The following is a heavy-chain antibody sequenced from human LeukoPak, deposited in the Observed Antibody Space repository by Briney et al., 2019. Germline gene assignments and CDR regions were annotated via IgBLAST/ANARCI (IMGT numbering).Heavy chain of an antibody. CDR3: ARGEVLLWFGELLYGRSDP. D-gene: IGHD3-10*01. J-gene: IGHJ5*02. Sequence: GESLKISCKGSGYSFTSYWIGWVRQMPGKGLEWMGIIYPGDSDTRYSPSFQGQVTISADKSISTAYLQWSSLRSEDTAVYYCARGEVLLWFGELLYGRSDPWGQGTLVTVSS. V-gene: IGHV5-51*01. CDR1: GYSFTSYW. CDR2: IYPGDSDT.